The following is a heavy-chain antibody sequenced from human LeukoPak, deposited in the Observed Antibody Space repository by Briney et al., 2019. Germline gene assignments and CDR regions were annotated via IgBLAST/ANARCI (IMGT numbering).Heavy chain of an antibody. V-gene: IGHV3-48*04. CDR3: AGGASNWSFDYYGMDV. CDR2: ISSSGSSI. Sequence: GGSLRLSCAASGFTFSSYSMNWVRQAPGKGLEWVSYISSSGSSIYYADSVKGRFTISRDNAKNSLYLQMNTLRAEDTAVYYCAGGASNWSFDYYGMDVWGQGTTVTVS. CDR1: GFTFSSYS. D-gene: IGHD1-1*01. J-gene: IGHJ6*02.